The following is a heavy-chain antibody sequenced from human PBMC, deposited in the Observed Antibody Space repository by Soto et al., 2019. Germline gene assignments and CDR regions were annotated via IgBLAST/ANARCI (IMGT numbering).Heavy chain of an antibody. CDR2: IYNFGGS. CDR3: VGTGTTDDY. Sequence: SETLSLTCTVSGASVSSGDYYWSCIRQPPGKGLEWIGYIYNFGGSYYNPSLKGRLTISIDTSKNQFSLKLNSVTVADTAIYYCVGTGTTDDYWGRGTLVTVSS. J-gene: IGHJ4*02. CDR1: GASVSSGDYY. D-gene: IGHD4-17*01. V-gene: IGHV4-30-4*01.